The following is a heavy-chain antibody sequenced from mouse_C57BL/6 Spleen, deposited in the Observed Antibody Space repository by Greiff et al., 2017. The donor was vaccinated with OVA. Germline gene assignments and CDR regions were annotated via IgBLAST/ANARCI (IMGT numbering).Heavy chain of an antibody. D-gene: IGHD2-4*01. CDR1: GYAFSSYW. J-gene: IGHJ4*01. Sequence: VKLQQSGAELVKPGASVKISCKASGYAFSSYWMNWVKQRPGQGLEWIGQIYPGDGDTNYNGKFKGKATLTADKASSTAYMQLSILTSEDSAVYFCARWYDYDGYYAMDYWGQGTSVTVSS. CDR3: ARWYDYDGYYAMDY. V-gene: IGHV1-80*01. CDR2: IYPGDGDT.